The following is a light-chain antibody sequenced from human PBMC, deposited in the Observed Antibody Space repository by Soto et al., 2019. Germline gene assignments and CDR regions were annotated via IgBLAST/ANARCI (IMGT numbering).Light chain of an antibody. CDR1: SSDVGGYKY. CDR2: EVS. J-gene: IGLJ1*01. CDR3: TSYTSSSTYV. Sequence: QSALTQPASVSGSPGQSITISCTATSSDVGGYKYVSWYQQHPGKAPKLMIFEVSNRPSGVSNRFSGSKSGNTASLTISGLQAEDEADYYCTSYTSSSTYVFGTGTKVIVL. V-gene: IGLV2-14*01.